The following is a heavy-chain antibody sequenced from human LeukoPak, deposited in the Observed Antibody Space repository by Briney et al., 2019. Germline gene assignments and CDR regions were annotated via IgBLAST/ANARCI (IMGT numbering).Heavy chain of an antibody. J-gene: IGHJ4*02. D-gene: IGHD2-2*01. V-gene: IGHV3-20*01. CDR2: ISWKGDTT. Sequence: GGSLRLSCAASGFTFNNYAMTWVRQTPGKGPEWVSLISWKGDTTAYAESVRGRFTISKDNAKNSLYLHMNSLRPEDTAYYHCARHRCSSTTCSFDSWGQGSLVTVSS. CDR1: GFTFNNYA. CDR3: ARHRCSSTTCSFDS.